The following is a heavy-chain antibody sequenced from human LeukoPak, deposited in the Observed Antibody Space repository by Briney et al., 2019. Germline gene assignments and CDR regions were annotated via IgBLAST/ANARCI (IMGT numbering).Heavy chain of an antibody. CDR3: ARVARWIYSNYGVWFDP. J-gene: IGHJ5*02. D-gene: IGHD4-11*01. CDR1: GYSISSGYY. V-gene: IGHV4-38-2*01. Sequence: PSETLSLTCAVSGYSISSGYYWGWIRQPPGKGLEWIGSIYHSGSTYYNPSLKSRVTISVDTSKNQFSLKLTSVTAADTAVYYCARVARWIYSNYGVWFDPWGQGTLVTVSS. CDR2: IYHSGST.